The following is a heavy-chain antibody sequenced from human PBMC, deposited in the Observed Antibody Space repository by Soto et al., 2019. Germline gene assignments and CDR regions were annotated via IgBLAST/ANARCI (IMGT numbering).Heavy chain of an antibody. V-gene: IGHV3-15*01. CDR3: TTTPMTTVTDPYYYYGMDV. CDR1: VFTCSNAW. Sequence: PGRCRRLSGAASVFTCSNAWMSWVRPAPGKGLEPVRRIKSKTDGGTTDYAAPGKGRFTISRDDSKNTLYLQMNSLKTEDTAVYYCTTTPMTTVTDPYYYYGMDVWGQGTTVTVSS. D-gene: IGHD4-4*01. J-gene: IGHJ6*02. CDR2: IKSKTDGGTT.